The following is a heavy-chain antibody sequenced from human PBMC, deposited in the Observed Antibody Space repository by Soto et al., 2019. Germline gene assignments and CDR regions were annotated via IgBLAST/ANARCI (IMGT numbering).Heavy chain of an antibody. CDR2: IKPSGTT. J-gene: IGHJ6*02. CDR3: DRDPCCGAGLYGIDV. Sequence: SETLSLTCRVFRRSFSGFYWSWVCQTPGGGLEGIGEIKPSGTTNYNRSFQNRVTIEVEKSTNYFSLKMTSVTAANAGVYYCDRDPCCGAGLYGIDVWGQVTTVSVS. CDR1: RRSFSGFY. V-gene: IGHV4-34*01. D-gene: IGHD2-21*01.